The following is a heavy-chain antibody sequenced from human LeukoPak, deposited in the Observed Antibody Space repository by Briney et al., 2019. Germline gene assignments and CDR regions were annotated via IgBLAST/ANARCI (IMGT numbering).Heavy chain of an antibody. CDR1: GGSISSSSYY. Sequence: PSETLSLTCTVSGGSISSSSYYWGWIRRPPGKGLEWIGSIYYSGSTYYNPSLKSRVTISVDTSKNQFSLKLSSVTAADTAVYYCARLYSYGATPFTDYWGQGTLVTVSS. V-gene: IGHV4-39*01. D-gene: IGHD5-18*01. CDR3: ARLYSYGATPFTDY. CDR2: IYYSGST. J-gene: IGHJ4*02.